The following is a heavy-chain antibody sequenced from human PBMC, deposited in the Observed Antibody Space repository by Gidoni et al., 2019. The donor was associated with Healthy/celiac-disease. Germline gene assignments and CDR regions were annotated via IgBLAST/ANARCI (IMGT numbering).Heavy chain of an antibody. CDR2: IIPIFGTA. Sequence: QVQLVQSGAEVKKPGSSVTVSCKASGGTFSSYAISWVRQAPGQGLEWMGGIIPIFGTANYAQKFQGRVTITADESTSTAYMELSSLRSEDTAVYYCARDRRGILTGPRYYGMDVWGQGTTVTVSS. V-gene: IGHV1-69*01. CDR3: ARDRRGILTGPRYYGMDV. J-gene: IGHJ6*02. D-gene: IGHD3-9*01. CDR1: GGTFSSYA.